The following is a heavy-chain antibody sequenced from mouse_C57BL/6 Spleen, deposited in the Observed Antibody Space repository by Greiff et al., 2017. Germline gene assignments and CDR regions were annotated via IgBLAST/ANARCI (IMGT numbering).Heavy chain of an antibody. D-gene: IGHD1-1*01. CDR1: GYTFTSYW. J-gene: IGHJ2*01. Sequence: VKLQQPGAELVMPGASVKLSCKASGYTFTSYWMHWVKQRPGQGLEWIGEIDPSDSYTNYNQKFKGKSTLTVDKSSSTAYMQLSSLTSEDSAVYYFSTYYYGRYYWGQGTTLTVSS. CDR3: STYYYGRYY. CDR2: IDPSDSYT. V-gene: IGHV1-69*01.